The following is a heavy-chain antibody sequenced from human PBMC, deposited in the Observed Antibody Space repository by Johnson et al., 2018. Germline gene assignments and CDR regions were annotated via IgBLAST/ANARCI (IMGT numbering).Heavy chain of an antibody. CDR3: ARGATYYDSSGYLGFQH. J-gene: IGHJ1*01. D-gene: IGHD3-22*01. Sequence: EVQLVESGGGVVQPGRSLRLSCAASGFTFINNAMSWVRQAPGKGLEWVSTVSGSGGRTYYADSVKGRLTISRDNYKNTLYLQMNSLRAGDTAVYYCARGATYYDSSGYLGFQHWGQGTLVTVS. V-gene: IGHV3-23*04. CDR1: GFTFINNA. CDR2: VSGSGGRT.